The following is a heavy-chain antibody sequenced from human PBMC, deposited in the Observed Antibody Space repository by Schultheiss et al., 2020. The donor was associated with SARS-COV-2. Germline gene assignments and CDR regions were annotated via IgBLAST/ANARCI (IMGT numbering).Heavy chain of an antibody. CDR2: INHSGST. CDR1: GGSIRSYY. J-gene: IGHJ4*02. Sequence: SETLSLTCTVSGGSIRSYYWSWIRQPPGKGLEWIGEINHSGSTNYNPSLKSRVTISVDTSKNQFSLKLSSVTAADTAVYYCARVSYYYDSSGYYWDYWGQGTLVTVSS. CDR3: ARVSYYYDSSGYYWDY. D-gene: IGHD3-22*01. V-gene: IGHV4-34*01.